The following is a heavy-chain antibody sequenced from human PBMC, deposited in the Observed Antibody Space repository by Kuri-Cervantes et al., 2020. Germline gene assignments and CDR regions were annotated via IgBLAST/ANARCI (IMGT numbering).Heavy chain of an antibody. J-gene: IGHJ4*02. V-gene: IGHV3-9*01. D-gene: IGHD5-18*01. CDR3: AKELYSYGLAY. Sequence: SLKISCAASGFTFDDYAMHWVRQSPGKGLEWVSGITWNSDTIDYADSVKGRFTISRDNAKNSLYLQMNSLRTEDTALYYCAKELYSYGLAYWGQGTLVTVSS. CDR1: GFTFDDYA. CDR2: ITWNSDTI.